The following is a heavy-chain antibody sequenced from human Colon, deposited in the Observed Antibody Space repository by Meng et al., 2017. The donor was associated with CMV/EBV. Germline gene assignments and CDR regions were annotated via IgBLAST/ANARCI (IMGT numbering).Heavy chain of an antibody. Sequence: GGSLRLSCAASGFTFSSYWMSWVRQAPGKGLEWVANIKQDGSEKYYVDSVKGRFTISRDNAKNSLYLQMNSLRAEDTAVYYCARGNADYSNYYYYYYGMDVWGQGTTVTVSS. J-gene: IGHJ6*02. D-gene: IGHD4-11*01. V-gene: IGHV3-7*01. CDR1: GFTFSSYW. CDR2: IKQDGSEK. CDR3: ARGNADYSNYYYYYYGMDV.